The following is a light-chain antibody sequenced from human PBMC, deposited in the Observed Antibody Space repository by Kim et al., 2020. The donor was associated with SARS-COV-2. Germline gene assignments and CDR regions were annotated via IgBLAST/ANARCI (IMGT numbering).Light chain of an antibody. V-gene: IGLV3-21*04. CDR3: QVWDSSSDHGV. CDR2: YDS. J-gene: IGLJ1*01. Sequence: SYELTQPPSVSVAPGKTARITWGGNNIGSKSVHWYQQKPGQAPVLVIYYDSDRPSGIPERFSGSNSGNTATLTISRVEAGDEADYYCQVWDSSSDHGVFGTGTRVTVL. CDR1: NIGSKS.